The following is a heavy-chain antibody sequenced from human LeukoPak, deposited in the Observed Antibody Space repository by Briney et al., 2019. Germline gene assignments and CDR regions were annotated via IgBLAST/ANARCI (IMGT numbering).Heavy chain of an antibody. CDR3: ARGVYANTYYYYYYYMDV. J-gene: IGHJ6*03. Sequence: ASVKVSCKASGYTFTSYAMNWVRQAPGQGLEWMGWINTNTGNPTYAQGFTGRFVFSLGTSVSTAYLQISSLKAEDTAVYYCARGVYANTYYYYYYYMDVWGKGTTVTVSS. CDR1: GYTFTSYA. CDR2: INTNTGNP. D-gene: IGHD2-8*01. V-gene: IGHV7-4-1*02.